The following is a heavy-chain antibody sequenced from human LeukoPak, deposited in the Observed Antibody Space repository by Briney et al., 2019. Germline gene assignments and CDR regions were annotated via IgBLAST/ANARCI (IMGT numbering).Heavy chain of an antibody. D-gene: IGHD2-2*01. V-gene: IGHV3-21*01. CDR2: ISSSSSYI. J-gene: IGHJ6*02. Sequence: GGSLRLSRAASGLTLMTNRVNSVRQAPGKGLEWVSSISSSSSYIYYADSVKGRFTISRDNAKNSLYLQIISLGAEDTAVCYRQLLGVAEGMDVWGQGTTVTVSS. CDR3: QLLGVAEGMDV. CDR1: GLTLMTNR.